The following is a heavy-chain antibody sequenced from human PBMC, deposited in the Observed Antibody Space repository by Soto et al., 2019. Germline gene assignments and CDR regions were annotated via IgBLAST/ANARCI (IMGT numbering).Heavy chain of an antibody. CDR2: IWYDGSNK. J-gene: IGHJ4*02. CDR3: ASDKESFDY. Sequence: QVQVVESGGGVVQPGRSLRLSSAASGFTFSSYGMHCVRQAPGKGLEWVAVIWYDGSNKYYADSVKGRFTISRDNSKNTLYLQMNSLRAEDRAVYYCASDKESFDYWGRGTLVTVSS. V-gene: IGHV3-33*01. CDR1: GFTFSSYG. D-gene: IGHD3-10*01.